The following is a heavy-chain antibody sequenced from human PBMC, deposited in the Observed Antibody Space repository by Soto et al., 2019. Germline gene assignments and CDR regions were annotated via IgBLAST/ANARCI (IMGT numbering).Heavy chain of an antibody. D-gene: IGHD3-9*01. CDR1: GGSISSYY. CDR2: IYYSGST. J-gene: IGHJ5*02. V-gene: IGHV4-59*01. CDR3: ARIYYYDILTGYNWFDP. Sequence: SETLSLTCTVSGGSISSYYWSWIRQPPGKGLEWIGYIYYSGSTHYNASLKSQVTISVDTSKNQFSLKLSSVTAADTAVYYCARIYYYDILTGYNWFDPWGQGTLVTVSS.